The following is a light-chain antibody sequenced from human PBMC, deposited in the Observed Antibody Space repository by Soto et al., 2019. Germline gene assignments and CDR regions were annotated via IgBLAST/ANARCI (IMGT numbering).Light chain of an antibody. CDR3: QQYGSSSWT. CDR1: QSVGSSY. CDR2: GAS. J-gene: IGKJ1*01. V-gene: IGKV3-20*01. Sequence: EIVLTQSPGTLSLSPGERATLSCRASQSVGSSYLAWYLQKPGQAPRLLIYGASSRATGIPDRFSGSGSGTDFTLTISRLEPEDFAVYYCQQYGSSSWTFGQGTKVDI.